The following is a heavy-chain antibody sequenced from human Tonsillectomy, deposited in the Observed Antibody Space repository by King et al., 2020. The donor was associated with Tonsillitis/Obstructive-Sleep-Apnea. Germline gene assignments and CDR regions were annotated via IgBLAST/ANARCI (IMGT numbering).Heavy chain of an antibody. Sequence: VQLVESGGGLVQPGGSLRLSCAASGFTFSNYWVYWVRQAPGKGLEWVANINQDGSEKYYVDSVKGRFTISRDNAKNSLYLQMNSLRAEDTAVYYCARDKAGGWYFDLWGRGTLVTVSS. CDR1: GFTFSNYW. J-gene: IGHJ2*01. V-gene: IGHV3-7*03. CDR2: INQDGSEK. D-gene: IGHD3-10*01. CDR3: ARDKAGGWYFDL.